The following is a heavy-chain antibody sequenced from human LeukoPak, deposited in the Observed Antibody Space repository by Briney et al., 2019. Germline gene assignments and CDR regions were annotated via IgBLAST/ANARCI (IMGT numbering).Heavy chain of an antibody. CDR3: ARGDRLYYYYYYGMDV. CDR1: GGSFSGYY. D-gene: IGHD3-9*01. V-gene: IGHV4-34*01. CDR2: INHSGST. Sequence: PSETLSLTCAVYGGSFSGYYWSWIRQPPGKGLEWIGEINHSGSTNYNPSLKSRVTISVDTSKNQFSLKLSSVTAADTAVYYCARGDRLYYYYYYGMDVWGQGTTVTVS. J-gene: IGHJ6*02.